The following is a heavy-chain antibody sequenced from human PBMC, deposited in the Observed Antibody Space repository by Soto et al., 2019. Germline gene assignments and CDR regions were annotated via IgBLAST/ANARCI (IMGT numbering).Heavy chain of an antibody. Sequence: GGSLRLSCAASGFTFSSYWMHWVRQAPGKGLVWVSRINSDGSSTSYADSVKGRFTISRDNAKNTLYLQMNSLRAEDTAVYYCARGGRLGVRDNDCAFDIWGQGTMVTVSS. J-gene: IGHJ3*02. CDR1: GFTFSSYW. CDR2: INSDGSST. D-gene: IGHD1-26*01. CDR3: ARGGRLGVRDNDCAFDI. V-gene: IGHV3-74*01.